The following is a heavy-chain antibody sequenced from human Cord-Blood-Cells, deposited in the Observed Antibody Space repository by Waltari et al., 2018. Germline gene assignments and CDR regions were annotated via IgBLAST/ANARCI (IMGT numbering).Heavy chain of an antibody. V-gene: IGHV4-31*03. CDR2: IYYSGST. Sequence: QVQLQESGPGLVKPSQTLSLTCTVSGGSISSGGYYWSWIRQHPGKGLEWIGYIYYSGSTYYNPSLKSRVTISVDTSKNQFSLKLSSVTTADTAVYYCAGLTRSSWSYYFDYWGQGTLVTVSS. D-gene: IGHD6-13*01. J-gene: IGHJ4*02. CDR1: GGSISSGGYY. CDR3: AGLTRSSWSYYFDY.